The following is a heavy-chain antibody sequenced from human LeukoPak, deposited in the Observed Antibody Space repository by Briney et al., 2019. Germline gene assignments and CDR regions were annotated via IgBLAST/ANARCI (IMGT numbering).Heavy chain of an antibody. CDR3: ARDSHGYDAPGY. CDR2: INPNSGGT. J-gene: IGHJ4*02. Sequence: GASVKVSCKSSGYTFTGYYMHWVRQAPGQGLEWMGWINPNSGGTNYAQKFQGRVTMTRDTSISTAYMELSRLRSDVTAVYYCARDSHGYDAPGYWGQGTLVTVSS. D-gene: IGHD5-12*01. CDR1: GYTFTGYY. V-gene: IGHV1-2*02.